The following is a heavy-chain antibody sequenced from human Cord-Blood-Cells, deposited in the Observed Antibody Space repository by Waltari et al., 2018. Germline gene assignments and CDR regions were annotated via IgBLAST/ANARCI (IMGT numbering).Heavy chain of an antibody. V-gene: IGHV3-7*01. Sequence: EVEVLAYGGGLVPSGGSLVLCCVVSGVSSSFVSMRSISQAPGKGLEWVANIKQDGSEKYYVDSVKGRFTISRDNAKNSLYLQMNSLRAEDTAVYYCARGLAGDDAFDIWGQGTMVTVSS. CDR3: ARGLAGDDAFDI. D-gene: IGHD2-21*01. CDR1: GVSSSFVS. CDR2: IKQDGSEK. J-gene: IGHJ3*02.